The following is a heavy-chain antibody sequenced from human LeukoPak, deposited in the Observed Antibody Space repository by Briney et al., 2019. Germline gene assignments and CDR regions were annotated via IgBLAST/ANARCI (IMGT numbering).Heavy chain of an antibody. Sequence: ASVKVSCKASGYTFTSYYMHWVRQAPGQGLEWMGWMNPNSGNTGYAQKFQGRVTMTRNTSISTAYMELSSLRSEDTAVYYCARGKTKALWFGGGYWGQGTLVTVSS. J-gene: IGHJ4*02. CDR1: GYTFTSYY. CDR2: MNPNSGNT. CDR3: ARGKTKALWFGGGY. V-gene: IGHV1-8*02. D-gene: IGHD3-10*01.